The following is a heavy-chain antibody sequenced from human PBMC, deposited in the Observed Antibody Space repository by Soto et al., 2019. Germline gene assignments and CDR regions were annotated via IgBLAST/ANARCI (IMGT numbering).Heavy chain of an antibody. V-gene: IGHV3-21*01. CDR2: ISSSSSYI. CDR1: GFTFSSYS. CDR3: ARDPQIWYYFDY. J-gene: IGHJ4*02. Sequence: LRLSCAASGFTFSSYSMNWVRQAPGKGLEWVSSISSSSSYIYYADSVKGRFTISRDNAKNSLYLQMNSLRAEDTAVYYGARDPQIWYYFDYWGQGTLVTVSS. D-gene: IGHD5-18*01.